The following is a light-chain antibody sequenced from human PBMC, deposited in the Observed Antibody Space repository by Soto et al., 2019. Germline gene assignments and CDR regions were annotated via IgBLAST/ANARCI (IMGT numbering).Light chain of an antibody. CDR3: SSYAGSVYV. CDR2: EVS. Sequence: QSVLTQPPSASGSPGQSVTISCTGTSSDVGGYNYVSWYQQHPGKAPKLMIYEVSKRPSGVPDRFSGSKSGNTASQTVSGLQAEDEADYYCSSYAGSVYVFGTGTKVTVL. CDR1: SSDVGGYNY. J-gene: IGLJ1*01. V-gene: IGLV2-8*01.